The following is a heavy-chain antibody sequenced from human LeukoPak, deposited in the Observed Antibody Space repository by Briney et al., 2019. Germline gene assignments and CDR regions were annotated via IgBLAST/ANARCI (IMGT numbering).Heavy chain of an antibody. Sequence: ASVKVSCKVSGHTLTELSMHWVRQAPGKGLEWMGGFDPEDGETIYAQKFQGRVTMTEDTSTDTAYMELSSLRSEDTAVYYCATGSYGSGSYYGYGMDVWGQGTTVTVSS. V-gene: IGHV1-24*01. CDR2: FDPEDGET. CDR3: ATGSYGSGSYYGYGMDV. CDR1: GHTLTELS. J-gene: IGHJ6*02. D-gene: IGHD3-10*01.